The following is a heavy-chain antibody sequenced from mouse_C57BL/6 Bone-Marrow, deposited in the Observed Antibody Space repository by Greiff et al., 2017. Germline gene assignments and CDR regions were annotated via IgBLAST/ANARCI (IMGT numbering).Heavy chain of an antibody. CDR3: ARHRVRYYFDY. J-gene: IGHJ2*01. CDR2: ISSGGSYT. V-gene: IGHV5-6*01. Sequence: EVQGVESGGDLVKPRGSLKLSCAASGFTFSSYGMSWVRQTPDKRLEWVATISSGGSYTYYPDSVKGRFTISRDNAKNTLYLQMSSLKSEDTAMYYCARHRVRYYFDYWGQGTTLTVSS. CDR1: GFTFSSYG. D-gene: IGHD1-1*01.